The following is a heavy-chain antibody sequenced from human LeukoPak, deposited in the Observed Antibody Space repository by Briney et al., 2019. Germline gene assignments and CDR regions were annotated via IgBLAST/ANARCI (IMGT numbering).Heavy chain of an antibody. CDR3: AIVDTTVGFDY. D-gene: IGHD5-18*01. J-gene: IGHJ4*02. V-gene: IGHV1-18*04. Sequence: ASVKVSCKTSGYTFTTYGITWVRQAPGQGLEWMGWISAYNGNTAYAQKFQGRDTVTTDTSTRTASMDLRSLRSDDTAVYYCAIVDTTVGFDYWGQGTLVTVSS. CDR1: GYTFTTYG. CDR2: ISAYNGNT.